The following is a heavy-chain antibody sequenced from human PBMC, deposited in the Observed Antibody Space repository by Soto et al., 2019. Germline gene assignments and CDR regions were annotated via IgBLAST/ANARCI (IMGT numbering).Heavy chain of an antibody. V-gene: IGHV1-2*04. CDR3: ARSEGATHFGWFDP. J-gene: IGHJ5*02. CDR1: GYTFTGYY. Sequence: GASVKVSCKASGYTFTGYYMHWVRQAPGQGLEWMGWINPNSGGTNYAQKFQGWVTMTRDTSISTAYMELSRLRSDDTAVYYCARSEGATHFGWFDPWGQGTLVTVSS. D-gene: IGHD1-26*01. CDR2: INPNSGGT.